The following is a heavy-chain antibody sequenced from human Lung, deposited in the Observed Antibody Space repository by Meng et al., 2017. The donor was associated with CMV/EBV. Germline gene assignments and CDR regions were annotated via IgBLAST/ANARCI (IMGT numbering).Heavy chain of an antibody. CDR1: GFTFDDYG. CDR3: ARDRDPAGDAFDI. V-gene: IGHV3-20*04. Sequence: ESXKISXAASGFTFDDYGMSWVRQAPGKGLEWVSGINWNGGSTGYADSVKGRFTISRDNAKNSLYLQMNSLRAEDTALYYCARDRDPAGDAFDIWGQGTMVXVSS. CDR2: INWNGGST. D-gene: IGHD2-2*01. J-gene: IGHJ3*02.